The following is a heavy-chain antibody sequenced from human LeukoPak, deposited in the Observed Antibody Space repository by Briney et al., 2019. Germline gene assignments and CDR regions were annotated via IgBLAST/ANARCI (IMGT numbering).Heavy chain of an antibody. CDR3: ARDLYIVATRGDY. CDR2: ISTTSCTI. J-gene: IGHJ4*02. CDR1: GFTFSSHN. Sequence: GGSLRLSCAASGFTFSSHNMNWVRQAPGKGLEWVSYISTTSCTIYYADSVKGRFTISRDNAKNSLFLQMNSLRDEDTAVYYCARDLYIVATRGDYWGQGTLVTVSS. V-gene: IGHV3-48*02. D-gene: IGHD5-12*01.